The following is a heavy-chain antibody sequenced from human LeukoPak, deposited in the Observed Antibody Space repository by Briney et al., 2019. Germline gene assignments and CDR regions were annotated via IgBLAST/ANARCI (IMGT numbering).Heavy chain of an antibody. Sequence: GGSLRLSCAASGFTFSSYSMNWVRQAPGKGPEWVSYISSSSSTIYYADSVKGRFTISRDNAKNSLYLQMNSLRAEDTAVYYCATPDSSGSDYWGQGTLVTVSS. CDR2: ISSSSSTI. J-gene: IGHJ4*02. V-gene: IGHV3-48*01. CDR3: ATPDSSGSDY. CDR1: GFTFSSYS. D-gene: IGHD6-19*01.